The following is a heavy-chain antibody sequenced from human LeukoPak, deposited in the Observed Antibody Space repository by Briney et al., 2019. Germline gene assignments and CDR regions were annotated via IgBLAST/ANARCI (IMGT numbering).Heavy chain of an antibody. CDR3: ARTRPYYYDSSGYPGDAFDI. V-gene: IGHV4-30-4*08. J-gene: IGHJ3*02. CDR1: GDSSSGGDYF. Sequence: SQTLSLTCTVSGDSSSGGDYFWNWIRQSPGKGLEWIGYIYYSGSTYYNPSLKSRVSISVDTSKNQFSLKLSSVTAADTAVYYCARTRPYYYDSSGYPGDAFDIWGQGTMVTVSS. D-gene: IGHD3-22*01. CDR2: IYYSGST.